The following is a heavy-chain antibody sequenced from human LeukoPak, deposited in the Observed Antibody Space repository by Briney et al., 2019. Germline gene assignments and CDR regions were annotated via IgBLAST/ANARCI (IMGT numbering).Heavy chain of an antibody. CDR2: IYYSGNT. J-gene: IGHJ4*02. CDR3: ARTFDY. V-gene: IGHV4-4*07. Sequence: PSETLSLTCTVPGGSISSYYWSWIRQPAGKGLEWIGSIYYSGNTYYNPSLKSRVTISVDTSKNQFSLKLSSVTAADTAVYYCARTFDYWGQGTLVTVSS. CDR1: GGSISSYY.